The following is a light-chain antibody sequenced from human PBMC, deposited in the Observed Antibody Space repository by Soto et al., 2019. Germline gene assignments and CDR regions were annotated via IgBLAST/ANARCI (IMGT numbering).Light chain of an antibody. J-gene: IGLJ1*01. V-gene: IGLV2-14*01. CDR3: SSYTISNTLV. CDR2: DVS. CDR1: SSDVGGYNY. Sequence: QSVLTQPASVSGSPGQSITISCTGTSSDVGGYNYVSWYQQYPGKAPKLMIYDVSNRPSGVSNRFSGSKSGNTASLTISGLQAEVEADYYCSSYTISNTLVFGSGTKLTVL.